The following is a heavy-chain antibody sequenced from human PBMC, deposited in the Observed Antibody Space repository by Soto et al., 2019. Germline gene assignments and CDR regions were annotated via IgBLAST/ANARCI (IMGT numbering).Heavy chain of an antibody. CDR1: GYTFTSYY. CDR2: INPSGGTS. Sequence: ASVKVSCKASGYTFTSYYIHWVRQAPGQELEWMGVINPSGGTSTSAQKFQGRVTMTTDTSTSTASLELSSLRSKDTAVFYGARDQKGRYGHNSPEYYYFGVDVWGQGTTVTVSS. D-gene: IGHD5-18*01. J-gene: IGHJ6*02. V-gene: IGHV1-46*01. CDR3: ARDQKGRYGHNSPEYYYFGVDV.